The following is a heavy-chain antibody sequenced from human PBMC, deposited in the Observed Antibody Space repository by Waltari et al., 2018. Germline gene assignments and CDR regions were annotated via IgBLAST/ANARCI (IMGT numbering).Heavy chain of an antibody. J-gene: IGHJ6*02. CDR2: ISSDGSTT. Sequence: DVQLVDSGGGLVQPGGSLRLSCAASGFKFGTCSMHWVRQAPGKGLVWVSRISSDGSTTVYADSVKGRFTISRDNAKNTLYLQMNSLRPEDTAVYYCVLQGDGHLFYYYGMDVWGQGTTVTVSS. D-gene: IGHD3-16*01. CDR3: VLQGDGHLFYYYGMDV. V-gene: IGHV3-74*01. CDR1: GFKFGTCS.